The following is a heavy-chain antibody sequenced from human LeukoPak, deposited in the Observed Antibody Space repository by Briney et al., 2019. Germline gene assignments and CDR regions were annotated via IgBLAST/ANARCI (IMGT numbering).Heavy chain of an antibody. J-gene: IGHJ6*03. CDR1: GYTFTSYG. CDR3: ARTTTVTAYSGDYYYYTDV. V-gene: IGHV1-69*13. D-gene: IGHD4-11*01. CDR2: IIPIFGTA. Sequence: ASVKVSCKASGYTFTSYGISWVRQAPGQGLEWMGGIIPIFGTANYAQKFQGRVTITADESTSTAYMELSSLRSEDTAVYYCARTTTVTAYSGDYYYYTDVWGKGTTVTISS.